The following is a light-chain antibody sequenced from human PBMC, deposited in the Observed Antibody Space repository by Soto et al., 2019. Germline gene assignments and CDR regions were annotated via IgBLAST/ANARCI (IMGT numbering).Light chain of an antibody. J-gene: IGKJ1*01. CDR1: QNIRKW. V-gene: IGKV1-5*03. CDR3: QQYYSYPWT. CDR2: ETS. Sequence: DIQMTQSPSTLSASIGDRITLTCRASQNIRKWLAWYQQKPGKTPRLLIYETSTLESGVPSRVSGSGFGTEFTLTISSLQPDDFATYYCQQYYSYPWTFGPGTKVEI.